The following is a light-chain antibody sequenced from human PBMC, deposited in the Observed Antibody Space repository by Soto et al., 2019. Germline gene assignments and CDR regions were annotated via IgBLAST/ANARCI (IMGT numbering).Light chain of an antibody. J-gene: IGKJ1*01. CDR2: TAS. CDR1: QSVSSW. Sequence: DIQMTQSPSTLSASVGDRVTITCRASQSVSSWLAWYQQKPGKAPNLLIYTASSLESGVPSRFSGSGSGTEFTLTISSLQPDDFATYYCQQYNSAWTFGKGTKVDIK. V-gene: IGKV1-5*03. CDR3: QQYNSAWT.